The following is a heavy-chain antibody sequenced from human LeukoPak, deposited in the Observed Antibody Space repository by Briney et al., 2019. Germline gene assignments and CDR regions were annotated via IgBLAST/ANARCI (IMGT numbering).Heavy chain of an antibody. D-gene: IGHD3-22*01. J-gene: IGHJ4*02. CDR2: IIPIFGTG. CDR1: GGTFSTYA. CDR3: ARGLGDSSGYYYSDN. V-gene: IGHV1-69*01. Sequence: SVTVSCLTSGGTFSTYAISWVRQAPGQGLAWMGGIIPIFGTGNYAQKFQGRVTITADESTSTAYMELSSLRSEDTAVYYCARGLGDSSGYYYSDNWGQGTLVTVSS.